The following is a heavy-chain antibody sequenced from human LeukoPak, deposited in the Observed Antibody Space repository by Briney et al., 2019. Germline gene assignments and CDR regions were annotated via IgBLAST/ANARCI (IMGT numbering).Heavy chain of an antibody. CDR3: ARGPRYCSGGSCLGYFQH. CDR2: IYYSGST. J-gene: IGHJ1*01. CDR1: GGSISSYY. V-gene: IGHV4-59*01. Sequence: PSETLSLTCAVSGGSISSYYWSWIRQPPGKGLEWIGYIYYSGSTNYNPSLKSRVTISVDTSKNQFSLKLSSVTAADTAVYYCARGPRYCSGGSCLGYFQHWGQGTLVTVSS. D-gene: IGHD2-15*01.